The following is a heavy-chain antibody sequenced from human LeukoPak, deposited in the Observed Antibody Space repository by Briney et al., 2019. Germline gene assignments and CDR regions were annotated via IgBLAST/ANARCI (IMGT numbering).Heavy chain of an antibody. D-gene: IGHD6-13*01. CDR3: ARDHGGQLAHYYYGMDV. Sequence: PSETLSLTCTVSGGSISSYYWSWIRQPPGKGLEWIGYIYYSGSTNYNPSLKSRVTISVDTSKNQFSLKLSSVTAADTAVYYRARDHGGQLAHYYYGMDVWGQGTTVTVSS. CDR2: IYYSGST. V-gene: IGHV4-59*01. J-gene: IGHJ6*02. CDR1: GGSISSYY.